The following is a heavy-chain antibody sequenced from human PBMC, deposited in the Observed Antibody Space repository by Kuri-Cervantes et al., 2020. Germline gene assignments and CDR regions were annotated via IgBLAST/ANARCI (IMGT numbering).Heavy chain of an antibody. J-gene: IGHJ6*03. D-gene: IGHD6-6*01. CDR3: ARNIAARLAYYMDV. V-gene: IGHV4-34*01. Sequence: SETLSLTCAVYGGSLSGNYWSWIRQPPGKGPEWIGEINHIGNNKYNPSLKSRVTISVDTSKNQFSLKLSSVTAADTAVYYCARNIAARLAYYMDVWGKGTTVTVSS. CDR1: GGSLSGNY. CDR2: INHIGNN.